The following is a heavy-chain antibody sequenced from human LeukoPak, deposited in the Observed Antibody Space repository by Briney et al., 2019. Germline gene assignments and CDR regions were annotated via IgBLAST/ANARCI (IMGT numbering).Heavy chain of an antibody. CDR1: GFTFSNYA. CDR2: ISGSAITT. D-gene: IGHD3-10*01. J-gene: IGHJ4*02. Sequence: GGSLRLSCTTSGFTFSNYAMSWVRQAPGKGLEWVSSISGSAITTYYADPVKGRFAISRDNSKNTLYLQMTSLRAEDTAVYYCAKDQRFGDLDDYRGQGTLVTVSS. V-gene: IGHV3-23*01. CDR3: AKDQRFGDLDDY.